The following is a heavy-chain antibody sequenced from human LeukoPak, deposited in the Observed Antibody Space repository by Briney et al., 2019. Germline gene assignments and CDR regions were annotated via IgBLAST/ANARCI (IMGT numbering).Heavy chain of an antibody. CDR3: AIRGPRADYYYYYMDV. V-gene: IGHV1-3*01. CDR1: GYTFTSYA. J-gene: IGHJ6*03. Sequence: ASVKVSCKASGYTFTSYAMHWVRQAPGQRLEWMGWINAGNGNTKYSQKFQGRVTITRDTSASTAYMELRSLRSDDTAVYYCAIRGPRADYYYYYMDVWGKGTTVTVSS. CDR2: INAGNGNT.